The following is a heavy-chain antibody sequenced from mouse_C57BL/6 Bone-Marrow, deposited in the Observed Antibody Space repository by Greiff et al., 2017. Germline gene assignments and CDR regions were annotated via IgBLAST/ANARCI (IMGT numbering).Heavy chain of an antibody. Sequence: QVQLKESGPGLVQPSQSLSITCTVSGFSLPSYGVHWVRQSPGKGLEWLGVLWSGGSTDYNAAFISRLSISKDNSKSQVFFKMNSLQADDTAIYYWAREGTTVVYFDVWGTGTTVTVSS. CDR1: GFSLPSYG. CDR2: LWSGGST. D-gene: IGHD1-1*01. V-gene: IGHV2-2*01. J-gene: IGHJ1*03. CDR3: AREGTTVVYFDV.